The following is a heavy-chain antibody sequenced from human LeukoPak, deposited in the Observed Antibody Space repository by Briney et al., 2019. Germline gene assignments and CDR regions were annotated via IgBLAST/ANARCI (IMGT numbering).Heavy chain of an antibody. CDR1: GGSISSYY. J-gene: IGHJ3*02. CDR2: IYYSGST. V-gene: IGHV4-59*01. CDR3: ARDGPYYYDSSGYGAFDI. D-gene: IGHD3-22*01. Sequence: PSETLSLTCTVSGGSISSYYWSWIRQPPGKGLEWIGYIYYSGSTNYNPSLKSRATISVDTSKNQFSLKLSSVTAADTAVYYCARDGPYYYDSSGYGAFDIWGQGTMVTVSS.